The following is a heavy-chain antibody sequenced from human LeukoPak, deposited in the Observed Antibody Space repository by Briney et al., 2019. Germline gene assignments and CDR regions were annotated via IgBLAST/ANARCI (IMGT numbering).Heavy chain of an antibody. J-gene: IGHJ4*02. V-gene: IGHV3-23*01. CDR1: GFTFHTYA. D-gene: IGHD4-23*01. Sequence: GGSLRLSCEASGFTFHTYAMSWVRQAPGKGLEWVSAVSTTGASTYYADSVKGRFTISRDNSKNTLSLQMDSLRADDTALYYCAKDWTTVVTPKGYYFDSWGEGTLVTVSS. CDR2: VSTTGAST. CDR3: AKDWTTVVTPKGYYFDS.